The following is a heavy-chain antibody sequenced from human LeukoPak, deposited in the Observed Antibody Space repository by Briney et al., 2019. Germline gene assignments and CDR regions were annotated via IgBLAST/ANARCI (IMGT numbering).Heavy chain of an antibody. CDR1: GFTFSSHA. V-gene: IGHV3-30-3*01. J-gene: IGHJ3*02. CDR2: ISSDGSDE. Sequence: PGRSLRLSCAVSGFTFSSHAMHWVRQAPGKGLEWVAVISSDGSDENFADSVKGRFTISRDNSKNTLYLQMNSLRTEDTAVYYCAKEGGDTGLDAFDIWGQGTMVTVSS. D-gene: IGHD2-21*02. CDR3: AKEGGDTGLDAFDI.